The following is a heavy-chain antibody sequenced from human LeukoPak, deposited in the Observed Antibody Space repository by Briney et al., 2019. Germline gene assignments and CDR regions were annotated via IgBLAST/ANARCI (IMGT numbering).Heavy chain of an antibody. Sequence: GGSLRLSCAASGFTFSNYAMSWVRQAPGKGLEWVSAISGSGGSTYYADSVKGRFTISRDNSRNTLYLQMNSLRAEDTAVYYCAKDIGEWELLGFSYWGQGTLVTVSS. CDR1: GFTFSNYA. J-gene: IGHJ4*02. V-gene: IGHV3-23*01. CDR3: AKDIGEWELLGFSY. CDR2: ISGSGGST. D-gene: IGHD1-26*01.